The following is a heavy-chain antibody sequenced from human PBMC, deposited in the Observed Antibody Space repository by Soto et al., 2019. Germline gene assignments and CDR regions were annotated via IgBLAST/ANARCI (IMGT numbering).Heavy chain of an antibody. CDR3: ARLNLSSSWYYYYYGMDV. CDR1: GGSISSSSYY. D-gene: IGHD6-13*01. Sequence: QLQLQESGPGLVKPSETLSLTCTVSGGSISSSSYYWGWIRQPPGKGLEWIGSIYYSGSTYYNPSLKSRVTISVDTSKNQFSLKLSSVTAADTAVYYCARLNLSSSWYYYYYGMDVWGQGTTVTVSS. J-gene: IGHJ6*02. CDR2: IYYSGST. V-gene: IGHV4-39*01.